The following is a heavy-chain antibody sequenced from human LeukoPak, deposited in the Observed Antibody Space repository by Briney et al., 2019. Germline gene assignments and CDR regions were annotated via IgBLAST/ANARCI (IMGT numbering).Heavy chain of an antibody. D-gene: IGHD3-10*01. J-gene: IGHJ4*02. Sequence: GESLKTSCKASGYSFTNYWIGWVRQMPGKGLEWMGNIYPGDSDTRYSPSFQGQVTISADKSISTAYLQWSSLKASDSAMYYCARGREFHRRSFDSWGQGTLLTVSS. V-gene: IGHV5-51*01. CDR1: GYSFTNYW. CDR2: IYPGDSDT. CDR3: ARGREFHRRSFDS.